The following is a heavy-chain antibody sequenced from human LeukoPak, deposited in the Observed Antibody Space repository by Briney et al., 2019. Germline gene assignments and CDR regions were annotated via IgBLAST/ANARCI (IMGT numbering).Heavy chain of an antibody. CDR1: GYTFTSYA. Sequence: ASVKVSCKASGYTFTSYAMNWVRQAPGQGLEWMGWINTNTGNPTYAQGFTGRFVFPLDTSVSTAYLQISSLKAEDTAVYYCARVHSSGYYASGDLQHWGQGTLVTVSS. J-gene: IGHJ1*01. D-gene: IGHD3-22*01. CDR2: INTNTGNP. V-gene: IGHV7-4-1*02. CDR3: ARVHSSGYYASGDLQH.